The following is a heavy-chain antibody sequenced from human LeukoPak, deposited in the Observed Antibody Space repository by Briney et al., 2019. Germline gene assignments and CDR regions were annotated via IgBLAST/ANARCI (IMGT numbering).Heavy chain of an antibody. CDR2: ISADGKA. D-gene: IGHD1-26*01. CDR3: ATWAFYHDLDV. Sequence: PTGGSLRLSCAASGMNFERYAMHWVRHRPGKGLERVGVISADGKADHADAVKGRFTVSRDNSKDSLSLQMSSLRDEDTALYYCATWAFYHDLDVWGQGTTVIVSS. CDR1: GMNFERYA. J-gene: IGHJ6*02. V-gene: IGHV3-43*02.